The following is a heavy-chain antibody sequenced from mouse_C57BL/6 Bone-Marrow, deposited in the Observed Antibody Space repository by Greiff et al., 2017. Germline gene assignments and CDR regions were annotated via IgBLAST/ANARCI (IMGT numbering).Heavy chain of an antibody. J-gene: IGHJ1*03. CDR2: INPNYGTT. V-gene: IGHV1-39*01. D-gene: IGHD1-1*01. CDR3: ARWYYGSEV. Sequence: VQLQQSGPELVKPGASVKLSCKASGYSFTDYNMNWVKQSNGKSLEWIRVINPNYGTTSYNQKFKGKATLTVDPSSSTAYMQHNTLTSEDTAVYYCARWYYGSEVWVTGTTVTVSS. CDR1: GYSFTDYN.